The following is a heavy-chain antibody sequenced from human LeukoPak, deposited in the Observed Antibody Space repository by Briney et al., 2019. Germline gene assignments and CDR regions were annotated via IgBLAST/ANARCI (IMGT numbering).Heavy chain of an antibody. J-gene: IGHJ4*02. CDR3: ANNKIALYYFDY. V-gene: IGHV3-23*01. Sequence: GGSLRLSCAASGFTFSSYSMNWVRQAPGKGLEWVSAISGSGGSTYYADSVKGRFTISRDNSKNTLYLQMNSLRAEDTAVYYCANNKIALYYFDYWGQGTLVTVSS. CDR1: GFTFSSYS. CDR2: ISGSGGST. D-gene: IGHD2-21*01.